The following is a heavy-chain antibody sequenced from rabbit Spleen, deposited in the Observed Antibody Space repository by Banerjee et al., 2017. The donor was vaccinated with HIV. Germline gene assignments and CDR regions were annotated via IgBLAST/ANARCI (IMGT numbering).Heavy chain of an antibody. CDR1: RFDFNSGG. D-gene: IGHD4-2*01. Sequence: QEHLVESGGGLVQPGGSLTLSCKASRFDFNSGGVSWVRQAPGKGLEWIGYIDPVFGNTYYASWVNGRFTISSHNAQNTLYLQLNSLTVADTATYYCVRDLGYAGDTDHDYAYFNLWGPGTLVTVS. J-gene: IGHJ4*01. CDR3: VRDLGYAGDTDHDYAYFNL. V-gene: IGHV1S47*01. CDR2: IDPVFGNT.